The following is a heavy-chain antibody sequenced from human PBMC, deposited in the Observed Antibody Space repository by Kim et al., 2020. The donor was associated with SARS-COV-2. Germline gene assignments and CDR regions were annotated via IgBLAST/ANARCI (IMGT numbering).Heavy chain of an antibody. CDR3: ARDRTGYSSGWSYYYYGMDV. D-gene: IGHD6-19*01. CDR2: ISYDGSNK. CDR1: GFTFSSYG. J-gene: IGHJ6*02. V-gene: IGHV3-33*05. Sequence: GGSLRLYCAACGFTFSSYGMHWVRQAPGKGLEWVAVISYDGSNKNYADSVKGRFTISRDNSKNTLYLQMNSLRAEDTAVYYCARDRTGYSSGWSYYYYGMDVWGQGTTVTVSS.